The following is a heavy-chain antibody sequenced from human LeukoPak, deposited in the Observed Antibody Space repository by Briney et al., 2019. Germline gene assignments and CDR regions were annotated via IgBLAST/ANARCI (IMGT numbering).Heavy chain of an antibody. D-gene: IGHD2-2*02. Sequence: SETLSLTCAVYGGSFSGYHWSWIRQPPGKGLEWIGEINHSGSTNYNPSLKSRVTISVDTSKNQFSLKLSSVTAADTAVYYCARSRSYIPWFDPWGQGTLVTVSS. CDR2: INHSGST. CDR3: ARSRSYIPWFDP. V-gene: IGHV4-34*01. CDR1: GGSFSGYH. J-gene: IGHJ5*02.